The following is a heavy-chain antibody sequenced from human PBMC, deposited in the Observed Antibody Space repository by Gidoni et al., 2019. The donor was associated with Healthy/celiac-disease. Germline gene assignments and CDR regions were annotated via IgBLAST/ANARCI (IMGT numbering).Heavy chain of an antibody. V-gene: IGHV3-15*01. J-gene: IGHJ4*02. Sequence: EVQLVESGGGLVKPGGSLRLSCAASVFTFSHAWMRWVRQAPGKGLECVGRIKSKTDGGTTDYAAPVKGRFTISRDDLKNTLYLQMNSLKTEDTAVYYCTTEPDYYDSSGYYYGDYWGQGTLVTVSS. D-gene: IGHD3-22*01. CDR2: IKSKTDGGTT. CDR1: VFTFSHAW. CDR3: TTEPDYYDSSGYYYGDY.